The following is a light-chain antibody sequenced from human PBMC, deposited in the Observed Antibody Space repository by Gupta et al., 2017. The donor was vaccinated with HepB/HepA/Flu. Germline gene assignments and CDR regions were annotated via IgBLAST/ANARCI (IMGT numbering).Light chain of an antibody. CDR1: ECASIF. CDR2: DAS. Sequence: DILLAQSPAPLSLSPGERATLSCRTRECASIFIAWYQQKPGQAPRLLIYDASTRASGIPARFSASGSGTDFTLTISSLEPEDFGDYYCQQRSKWPPSFGGGTRVAIK. V-gene: IGKV3-11*01. J-gene: IGKJ4*01. CDR3: QQRSKWPPS.